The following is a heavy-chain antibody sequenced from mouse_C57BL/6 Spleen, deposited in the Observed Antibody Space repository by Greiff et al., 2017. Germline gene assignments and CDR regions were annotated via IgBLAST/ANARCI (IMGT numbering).Heavy chain of an antibody. Sequence: EVQLQQSGPELVKPGASVKISCKASGYTFTNYNMNWVKQSNGQSLEWIGVINPTYGTTIYNHKFKGKATLTVAQSSSTAYLQLYSLASEDSAVYYCVIIPVEYFDVWGTGTTVTVSS. CDR2: INPTYGTT. V-gene: IGHV1-39*01. CDR1: GYTFTNYN. CDR3: VIIPVEYFDV. J-gene: IGHJ1*03. D-gene: IGHD1-1*01.